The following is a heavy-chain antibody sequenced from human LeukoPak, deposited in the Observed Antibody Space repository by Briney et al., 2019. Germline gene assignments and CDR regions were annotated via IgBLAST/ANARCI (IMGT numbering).Heavy chain of an antibody. V-gene: IGHV4-34*01. J-gene: IGHJ4*02. CDR2: INHSGST. CDR1: GGSFGGYY. D-gene: IGHD6-19*01. CDR3: ARVNTGYSSGWYYMKAASKGYFDY. Sequence: SETLSLTCAVYGGSFGGYYWSWIRQPPGKGLEWIGEINHSGSTNYNPSLKSRVTISVDTSKNQFSLKLSSVTAADTAVYYCARVNTGYSSGWYYMKAASKGYFDYWGQGTLVTVSS.